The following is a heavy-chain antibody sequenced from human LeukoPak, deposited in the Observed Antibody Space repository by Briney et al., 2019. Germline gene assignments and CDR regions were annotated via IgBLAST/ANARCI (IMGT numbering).Heavy chain of an antibody. V-gene: IGHV3-23*01. CDR1: GFSFCGDA. J-gene: IGHJ4*02. Sequence: GGALILSCAASGFSFCGDAMSWVGQARGKVLEWFSSMSCSAASTYYADSVRGHFTISRDNSGSTLYVQMNSLKVEDTAVYYCAKSWGYLWFGELLYDYWGQGTLVTVSS. CDR3: AKSWGYLWFGELLYDY. D-gene: IGHD3-10*01. CDR2: MSCSAAST.